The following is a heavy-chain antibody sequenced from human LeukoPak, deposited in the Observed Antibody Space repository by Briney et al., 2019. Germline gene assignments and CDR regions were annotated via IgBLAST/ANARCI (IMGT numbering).Heavy chain of an antibody. Sequence: SETLSLTCAVYGGSFSGYYWSWIRQPPGKGLEWIGEINHSGSTNYNPSLKSRVTISVDTSKNQFSLKLSSVTAADTAVYYCAREGGFSIFDYWDQGTLVTVSS. V-gene: IGHV4-34*01. CDR3: AREGGFSIFDY. J-gene: IGHJ4*02. CDR1: GGSFSGYY. CDR2: INHSGST. D-gene: IGHD5-12*01.